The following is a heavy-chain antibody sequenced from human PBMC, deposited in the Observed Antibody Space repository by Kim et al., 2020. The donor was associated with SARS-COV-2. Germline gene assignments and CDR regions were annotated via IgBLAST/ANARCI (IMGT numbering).Heavy chain of an antibody. D-gene: IGHD5-12*01. J-gene: IGHJ4*02. CDR3: ARRGYSGYDCFDY. V-gene: IGHV1-69*13. Sequence: SVKVSCKASGGTFSSYAISWVRQAPGQGLEWMGGIIPIFGTANYAQKFQGRVTITADESTSTAYMELSSLRSEDTAVYYCARRGYSGYDCFDYWGQGTLVTVSS. CDR2: IIPIFGTA. CDR1: GGTFSSYA.